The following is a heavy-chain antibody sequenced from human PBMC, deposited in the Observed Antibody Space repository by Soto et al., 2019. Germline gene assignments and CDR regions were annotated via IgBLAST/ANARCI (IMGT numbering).Heavy chain of an antibody. Sequence: GGSLRLSCAASGFAFSSYGMHWVRQAPGKGLEWVALIWFDGSDKYYTESVKGRFTISRDNSKSTLYLQMNSLRAEDTAVYYCARLYCSASSCYSVGAFDIRGQGTMVTVSS. J-gene: IGHJ3*02. CDR3: ARLYCSASSCYSVGAFDI. CDR2: IWFDGSDK. D-gene: IGHD2-15*01. V-gene: IGHV3-33*01. CDR1: GFAFSSYG.